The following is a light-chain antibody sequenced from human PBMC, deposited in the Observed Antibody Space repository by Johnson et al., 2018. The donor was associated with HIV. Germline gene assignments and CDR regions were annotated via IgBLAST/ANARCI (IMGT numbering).Light chain of an antibody. J-gene: IGLJ1*01. V-gene: IGLV1-51*01. Sequence: HSVLTQPPSVSAAPGQKVTISCSGSSSNIGNNYVSWYQQLPGTVPKLLIYDHNKRPSEIPDRFSGSKYGTSATLGITGLPTWDEANYYCGTWDSSLSAGYVFGTGTKVTFL. CDR2: DHN. CDR1: SSNIGNNY. CDR3: GTWDSSLSAGYV.